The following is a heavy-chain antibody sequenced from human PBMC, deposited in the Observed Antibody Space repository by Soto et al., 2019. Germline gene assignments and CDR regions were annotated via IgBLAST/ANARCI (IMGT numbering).Heavy chain of an antibody. CDR3: ARDMRHDYASGRHDY. Sequence: QVELVESGGGVVQPGASLRLSCVASGFTFSDYPLHWVRQAPGKGLEWVAVISYDGNDKSYSDSVKGRFTISRDNSKSTVYLQMNSLRADDMAVYHCARDMRHDYASGRHDYLGQGTLVTVSS. CDR1: GFTFSDYP. CDR2: ISYDGNDK. V-gene: IGHV3-30-3*01. D-gene: IGHD3-10*01. J-gene: IGHJ4*02.